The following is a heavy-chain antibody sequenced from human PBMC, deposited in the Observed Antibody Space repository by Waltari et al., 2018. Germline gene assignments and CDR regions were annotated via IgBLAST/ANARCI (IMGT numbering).Heavy chain of an antibody. D-gene: IGHD6-13*01. J-gene: IGHJ4*02. CDR2: IYPGDAET. Sequence: EVQLVQSGAEVKKPGASLKISCNGSGYSFTTYWIGWVRQMPGKGLEWMGIIYPGDAETRYSPSFQGQVTSSADKSISTAYLQWSSLKASDTAIYYCARRSDSWGPWDYWGQGTLVTVSS. V-gene: IGHV5-51*01. CDR3: ARRSDSWGPWDY. CDR1: GYSFTTYW.